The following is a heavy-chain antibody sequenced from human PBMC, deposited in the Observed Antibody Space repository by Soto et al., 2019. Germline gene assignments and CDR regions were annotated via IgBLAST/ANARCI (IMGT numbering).Heavy chain of an antibody. Sequence: GASVKVSCTASGGTFSSYTISWVRQAPGQGLEWMGRIIPILGIANYAQKFQGRVTITADKSTSTAYMELSSLRSEDTAVYYCASLMGPGIAGAGDGSFDYWGQGTLVTVSS. CDR2: IIPILGIA. J-gene: IGHJ4*02. V-gene: IGHV1-69*02. D-gene: IGHD6-19*01. CDR3: ASLMGPGIAGAGDGSFDY. CDR1: GGTFSSYT.